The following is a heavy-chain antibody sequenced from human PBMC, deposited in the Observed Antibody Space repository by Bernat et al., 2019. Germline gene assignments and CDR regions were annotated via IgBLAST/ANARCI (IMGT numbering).Heavy chain of an antibody. V-gene: IGHV3-30-3*01. Sequence: QVQLVESGGGLVQPGRSLRLSCAASGFTFSNYAMHWVRQAPGKGLEWVAVISYDGSNKYYADSVKGRFTISRDNSKNTLYLQMNSLRAEDTAVYYCARVMTTVTTVYYGMDVWGQGTMVTVSS. J-gene: IGHJ6*02. CDR3: ARVMTTVTTVYYGMDV. CDR1: GFTFSNYA. D-gene: IGHD4-17*01. CDR2: ISYDGSNK.